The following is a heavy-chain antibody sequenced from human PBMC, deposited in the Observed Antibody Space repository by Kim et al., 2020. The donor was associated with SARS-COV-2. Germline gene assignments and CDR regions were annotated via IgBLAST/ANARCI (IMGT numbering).Heavy chain of an antibody. CDR3: ASSPVEDTSFYLDP. J-gene: IGHJ5*02. CDR2: IQYRGYTQYT. CDR1: GASVSTRDS. V-gene: IGHV4-4*02. D-gene: IGHD1-26*01. Sequence: SETLSLTCAVSGASVSTRDSWTWVRPPPGKGLEWIGVIQYRGYTQYTKYNASLRSRVTMSVDHSQNHFSLKLSSVTAADTAVYYCASSPVEDTSFYLDPWGQGTLVTVSS.